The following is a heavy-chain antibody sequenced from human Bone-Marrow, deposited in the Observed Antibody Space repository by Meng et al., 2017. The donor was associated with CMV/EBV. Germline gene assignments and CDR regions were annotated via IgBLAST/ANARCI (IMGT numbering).Heavy chain of an antibody. J-gene: IGHJ6*02. V-gene: IGHV3-48*01. CDR2: ISSSSSTI. Sequence: GESLKISCAASGFTFSSYSMNWVRQAPGKGLEWVSYISSSSSTIYYADSVKGRFTISRDNSKNTLYLQMNSLRAEDTAVYYCAKDSGYGMDVWGQGTTVTVSS. D-gene: IGHD6-25*01. CDR3: AKDSGYGMDV. CDR1: GFTFSSYS.